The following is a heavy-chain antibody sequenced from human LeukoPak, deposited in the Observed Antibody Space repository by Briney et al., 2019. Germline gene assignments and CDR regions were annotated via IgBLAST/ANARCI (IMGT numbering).Heavy chain of an antibody. CDR2: ITSSSSTI. Sequence: GGSLRLSCAAFGFSFSSYSMDWVRQAPGKGLEWVSYITSSSSTIYYADSVKGRFTISRDNAKNSLYLQMNSLRADDTAVYYCAPSIAAEGTFDYWGQGTLVTVSS. D-gene: IGHD6-13*01. CDR1: GFSFSSYS. CDR3: APSIAAEGTFDY. J-gene: IGHJ4*02. V-gene: IGHV3-48*01.